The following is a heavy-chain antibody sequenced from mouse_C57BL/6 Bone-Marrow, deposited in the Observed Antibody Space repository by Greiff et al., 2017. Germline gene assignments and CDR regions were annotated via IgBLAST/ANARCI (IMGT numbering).Heavy chain of an antibody. CDR2: ISNGGGST. CDR3: ARRRGWYFDV. V-gene: IGHV5-12*01. Sequence: EVHLVESGGGLVQPGGSLKLSCAASGFTFSDYYMYWVRQTPEKRLEWVAYISNGGGSTYYPDTLKGRFTIARDNAKNTLYLQMSRLKSEDTAMYYCARRRGWYFDVWGTGTTVTVSS. J-gene: IGHJ1*03. CDR1: GFTFSDYY.